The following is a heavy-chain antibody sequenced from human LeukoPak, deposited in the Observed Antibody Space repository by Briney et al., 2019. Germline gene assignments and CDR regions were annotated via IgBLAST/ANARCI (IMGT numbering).Heavy chain of an antibody. CDR1: GGSISSYY. D-gene: IGHD5-12*01. CDR2: IYTSGST. CDR3: ARARLGWFDP. Sequence: PSETLSLTCTVSGGSISSYYWSWIRQPAGKGLGWIGRIYTSGSTNYNPSLKSRVTMSVDTSKNQFSLKLSSVTAADTAVYYCARARLGWFDPWGQGTLVTVSS. J-gene: IGHJ5*02. V-gene: IGHV4-4*07.